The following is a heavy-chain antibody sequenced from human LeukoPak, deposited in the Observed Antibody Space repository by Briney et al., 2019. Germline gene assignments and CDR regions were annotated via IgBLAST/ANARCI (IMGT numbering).Heavy chain of an antibody. CDR3: ARGYCSSTSCSIDY. J-gene: IGHJ4*02. CDR2: ISGSGGST. Sequence: PGGSLGLSCAASGFTFSSYAMSWVRQAPGKGLEWVSAISGSGGSTYYADSVKGRFTISRDNSKNTLYLQMNSLRAEDTAVYYCARGYCSSTSCSIDYWGQGTLVTVSS. V-gene: IGHV3-23*01. CDR1: GFTFSSYA. D-gene: IGHD2-2*01.